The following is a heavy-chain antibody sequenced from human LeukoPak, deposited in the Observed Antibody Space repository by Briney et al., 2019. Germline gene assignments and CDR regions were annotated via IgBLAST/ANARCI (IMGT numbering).Heavy chain of an antibody. CDR1: GYTFTGYY. Sequence: GASVKVSCKASGYTFTGYYMHWVRQAPGQGLEWMGIINPSGGSTSYAQKFQGRVTMTRDTSTSTVYMELSSLRSEDTAVYYCARDLPLGGSYDAFDIWGQGTMVTVSS. V-gene: IGHV1-46*03. CDR2: INPSGGST. D-gene: IGHD1-26*01. J-gene: IGHJ3*02. CDR3: ARDLPLGGSYDAFDI.